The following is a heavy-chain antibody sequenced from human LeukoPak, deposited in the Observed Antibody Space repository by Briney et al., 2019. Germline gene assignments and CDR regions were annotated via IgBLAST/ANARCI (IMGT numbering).Heavy chain of an antibody. CDR3: ARDPTWLVKYYFDY. D-gene: IGHD6-19*01. V-gene: IGHV4-39*07. Sequence: PSETLSLTCTVSGDSITGYYWGWIRQPPGKGLEWIGNIYYTGNTYYNASLKSRVTISVDTSKNQFSLKVISMTAADTAVYYCARDPTWLVKYYFDYWGQGTLVTVSS. CDR2: IYYTGNT. J-gene: IGHJ4*02. CDR1: GDSITGYY.